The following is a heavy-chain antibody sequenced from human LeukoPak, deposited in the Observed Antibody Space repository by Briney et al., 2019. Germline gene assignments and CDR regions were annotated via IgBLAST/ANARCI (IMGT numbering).Heavy chain of an antibody. Sequence: SETLSLTCAVYGGSFSGYYWSWIRQPPGKGLEWIGEINHSGSTNYNPSLKSRVTISVDTSKNQFSLKLSSVTAADTAVYYCARGDSSGSSDYWGQGTLVTVSS. CDR2: INHSGST. D-gene: IGHD6-19*01. J-gene: IGHJ4*02. CDR1: GGSFSGYY. V-gene: IGHV4-34*01. CDR3: ARGDSSGSSDY.